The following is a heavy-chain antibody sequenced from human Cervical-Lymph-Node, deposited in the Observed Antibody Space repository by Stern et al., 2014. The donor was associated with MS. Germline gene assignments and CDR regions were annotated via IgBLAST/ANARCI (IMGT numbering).Heavy chain of an antibody. CDR1: DASFSDNY. Sequence: QVQLQQWGAGLLRPSETLSLTCAVQDASFSDNYWSWIRQTPGKGLEWIGEINSSGGTHYNPSLMSRATLSVDPSRNQFSLKLSSLTAADTAMYYCARERKVERSSRLLVSFDVWGQGTLVTVSS. CDR3: ARERKVERSSRLLVSFDV. J-gene: IGHJ3*01. CDR2: INSSGGT. D-gene: IGHD1-1*01. V-gene: IGHV4-34*01.